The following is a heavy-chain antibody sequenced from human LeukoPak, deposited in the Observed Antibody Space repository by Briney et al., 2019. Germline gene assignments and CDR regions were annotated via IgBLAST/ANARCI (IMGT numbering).Heavy chain of an antibody. D-gene: IGHD3-9*01. CDR2: INHSGST. Sequence: KASETLPLTCAVYGGSFSGYYWSWIRQPPGKGLEWIGEINHSGSTNYNPSLKSRVTISVDTSKNQFSLKLSSVTAADTAVYYCARGRLRYFDWLNLDYWGQGTLVTVSS. CDR3: ARGRLRYFDWLNLDY. CDR1: GGSFSGYY. V-gene: IGHV4-34*01. J-gene: IGHJ4*02.